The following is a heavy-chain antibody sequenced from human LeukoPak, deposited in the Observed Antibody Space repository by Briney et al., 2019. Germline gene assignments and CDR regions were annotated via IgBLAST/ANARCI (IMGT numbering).Heavy chain of an antibody. J-gene: IGHJ4*02. CDR1: GFTFSSYS. Sequence: PGGSLRLSCAASGFTFSSYSMIWVRQAPGKGLEWVSSISSSSSYIYYADAVKGRFTISRDNAKNSLYLQMNSLRAEDTAVYYCARACGYDYDYWGQGTLVTVSS. D-gene: IGHD5-12*01. V-gene: IGHV3-21*01. CDR3: ARACGYDYDY. CDR2: ISSSSSYI.